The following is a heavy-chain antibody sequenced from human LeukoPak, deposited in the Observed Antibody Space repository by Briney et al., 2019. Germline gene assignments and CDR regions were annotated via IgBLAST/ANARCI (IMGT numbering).Heavy chain of an antibody. CDR3: AKDPGDKAVDRWFDP. CDR1: GFPFSSYW. CDR2: IKQDGSKK. V-gene: IGHV3-7*03. D-gene: IGHD6-19*01. J-gene: IGHJ5*02. Sequence: GGSLRLSCVASGFPFSSYWMTWVRQAPGKGLEWVANIKQDGSKKSYVDSVKGRFSISRDNAKNSLYLQMSSLRAEDTAVYYCAKDPGDKAVDRWFDPWGQGTLVTVSS.